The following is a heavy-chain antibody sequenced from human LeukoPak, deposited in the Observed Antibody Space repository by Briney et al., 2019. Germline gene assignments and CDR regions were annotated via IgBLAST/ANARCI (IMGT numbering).Heavy chain of an antibody. D-gene: IGHD5-12*01. V-gene: IGHV3-74*01. CDR1: GFTFSSTW. CDR3: ARGDEYSGYDYADY. Sequence: GGSLRLSCAASGFTFSSTWMNWVRQGPGKGLEWVSRINSDGSSTSYADSVKGRFTISRDNAKNTLYLQMNSLRAEDTAVYYCARGDEYSGYDYADYWGQGTLVTVSS. CDR2: INSDGSST. J-gene: IGHJ4*02.